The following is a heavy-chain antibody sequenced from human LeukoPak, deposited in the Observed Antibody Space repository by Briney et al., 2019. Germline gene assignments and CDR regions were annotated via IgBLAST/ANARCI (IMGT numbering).Heavy chain of an antibody. Sequence: QSGGSLRLSCAASGFTFSSYAMSWVRQAPGKGLEWVSAISGSGGSTYYADSVKGRFTISRDNSKNTLYLQMNSPRAEDTAVYYCAKDMYYDSSGPVFDYWGQGTLVTVSS. CDR3: AKDMYYDSSGPVFDY. D-gene: IGHD3-22*01. CDR2: ISGSGGST. J-gene: IGHJ4*02. V-gene: IGHV3-23*01. CDR1: GFTFSSYA.